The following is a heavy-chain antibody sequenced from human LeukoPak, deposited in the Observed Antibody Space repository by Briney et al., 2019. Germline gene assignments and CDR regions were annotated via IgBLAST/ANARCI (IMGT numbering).Heavy chain of an antibody. V-gene: IGHV3-7*05. D-gene: IGHD2-8*02. CDR2: LKQDGSDR. CDR1: VSTLNTYW. CDR3: ARETRGLVGSY. Sequence: GGSLRPSCAASVSTLNTYWMTWFRQTAGKGLEWVASLKQDGSDRYYVDSVKGRFTISRDNTENSLYLQMNSLRAEDTAVYYCARETRGLVGSYWGRGTLVTVSP. J-gene: IGHJ4*02.